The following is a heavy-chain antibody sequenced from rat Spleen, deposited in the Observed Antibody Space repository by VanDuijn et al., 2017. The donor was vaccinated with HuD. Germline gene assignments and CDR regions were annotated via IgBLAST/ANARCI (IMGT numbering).Heavy chain of an antibody. CDR1: VYSITTNY. CDR2: ISYSGST. CDR3: SRSLGRVYNNYFDY. J-gene: IGHJ2*01. D-gene: IGHD1-10*01. V-gene: IGHV3-1*01. Sequence: EVQLQESGPGLVKPSQSLSLTCSVTVYSITTNYWDWIRKFPGNKMEWLGYISYSGSTSYNPSLKSRIPITRDTSKNQFFLQLNSVTTEDTATYYCSRSLGRVYNNYFDYWGQGVMVTVSS.